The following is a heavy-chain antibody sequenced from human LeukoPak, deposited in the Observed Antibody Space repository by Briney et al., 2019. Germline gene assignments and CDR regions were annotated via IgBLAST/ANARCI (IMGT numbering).Heavy chain of an antibody. J-gene: IGHJ5*02. D-gene: IGHD3-22*01. CDR1: GGSISSGGYY. V-gene: IGHV4-31*03. CDR3: ARPYYYDSRIDP. CDR2: IYYSGST. Sequence: SETLSLTCTVSGGSISSGGYYWSWIRQHPGKGLEWIGYIYYSGSTYYNPSLKSRVTISVDTSKNQFSLKLSSVTAADTAAYYCARPYYYDSRIDPWGQGILVTVSS.